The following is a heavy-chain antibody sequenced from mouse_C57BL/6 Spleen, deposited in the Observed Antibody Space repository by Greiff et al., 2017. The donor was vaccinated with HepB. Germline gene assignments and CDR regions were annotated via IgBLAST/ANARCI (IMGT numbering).Heavy chain of an antibody. CDR1: GYTFTSYW. CDR3: ASSTTVVAKN. D-gene: IGHD1-1*01. V-gene: IGHV1-50*01. Sequence: QVQLKQSGAELVKPGASVKLSCKASGYTFTSYWMQWVKQRPGQGLEWIGEIDPSDSYTNYNQKFKGKATLTVDTSSSTAYMQLSSLTSEDSAVYYCASSTTVVAKNWGQGTLVTVSA. CDR2: IDPSDSYT. J-gene: IGHJ3*01.